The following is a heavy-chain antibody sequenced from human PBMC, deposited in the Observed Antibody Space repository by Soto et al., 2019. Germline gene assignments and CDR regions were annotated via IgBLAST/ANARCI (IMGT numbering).Heavy chain of an antibody. Sequence: VPLLESGGGLVQPGGSLILSCAASGFTFSSYAMSWVRKAPGSGLEWVSAISGSGGSTYYADSVKGRFTISRDNSKNTRYMQMTGTRVEDTAVYYYADGQGRGWFSSGSGFDYWFQEPLVTVSS. CDR1: GFTFSSYA. CDR3: ADGQGRGWFSSGSGFDY. CDR2: ISGSGGST. J-gene: IGHJ4*02. V-gene: IGHV3-23*01. D-gene: IGHD6-19*01.